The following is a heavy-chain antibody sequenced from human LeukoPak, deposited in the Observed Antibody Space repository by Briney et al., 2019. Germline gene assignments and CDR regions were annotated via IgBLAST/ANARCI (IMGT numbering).Heavy chain of an antibody. CDR2: IYSGGAT. V-gene: IGHV3-66*01. CDR3: ARDPPAVAANTYG. J-gene: IGHJ4*02. CDR1: GFTVSNNY. D-gene: IGHD6-6*01. Sequence: GGSLRLSCAASGFTVSNNYMRWVRQAPGKRLEWVSLIYSGGATFYADAVKGRFTISRDGSKNTLYLQMNSLRAEDTAVYYCARDPPAVAANTYGWGQGTLVTVSS.